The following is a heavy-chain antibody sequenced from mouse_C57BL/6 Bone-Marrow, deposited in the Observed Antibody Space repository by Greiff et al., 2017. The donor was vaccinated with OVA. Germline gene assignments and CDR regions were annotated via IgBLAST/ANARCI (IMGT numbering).Heavy chain of an antibody. CDR2: ISNLAYSI. V-gene: IGHV5-15*04. Sequence: DVMLVESGGGLVQPGGSLKLSCAASGFTFSDYRMAWVRQAPRKGPEWVAFISNLAYSIYYADTVTGRFTISRENAKNTLYLEMSSLRSEDTAMYYCARRGVGDYYAMDYWGQGTSVTVSS. CDR1: GFTFSDYR. CDR3: ARRGVGDYYAMDY. J-gene: IGHJ4*01.